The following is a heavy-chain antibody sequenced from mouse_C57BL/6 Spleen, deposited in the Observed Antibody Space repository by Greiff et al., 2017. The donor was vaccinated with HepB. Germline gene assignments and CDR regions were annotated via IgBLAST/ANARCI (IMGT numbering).Heavy chain of an antibody. V-gene: IGHV1-62-2*01. CDR3: ARHEEGGYGYDFYFDY. D-gene: IGHD2-2*01. CDR1: GYTFTEYT. J-gene: IGHJ2*01. CDR2: FYPGSGSI. Sequence: QVQLQQSGAELVKPGASVKLSCKASGYTFTEYTIHWVKQRSGQGLEWIGWFYPGSGSIKYNEKFKDKATLTADKSSSTVYMELSRLTSEDSAVYFCARHEEGGYGYDFYFDYWGPGTTLTVSS.